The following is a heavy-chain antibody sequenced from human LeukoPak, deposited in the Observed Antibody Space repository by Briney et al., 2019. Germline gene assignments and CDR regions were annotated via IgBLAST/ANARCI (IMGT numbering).Heavy chain of an antibody. CDR1: GGSISSGSHY. CDR2: IYYSGIT. V-gene: IGHV4-31*03. J-gene: IGHJ5*02. CDR3: ARAPYGSGSYYNDANWFDP. D-gene: IGHD3-10*01. Sequence: TLSLTCTVSGGSISSGSHYWSWGRQHPGKGLEWIVYIYYSGITYYNPSLRSRVNISVDTSKNQFSLKLNSVTAADTAVYYCARAPYGSGSYYNDANWFDPWGQGALVTASS.